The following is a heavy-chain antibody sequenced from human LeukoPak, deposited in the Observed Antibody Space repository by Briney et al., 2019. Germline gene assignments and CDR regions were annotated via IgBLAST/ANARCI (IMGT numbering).Heavy chain of an antibody. D-gene: IGHD6-19*01. J-gene: IGHJ4*02. CDR1: NYTFTDYG. CDR3: ARALAVTGRGPRDFDF. Sequence: ASVRVSCKASNYTFTDYGINWVRQAPGRGLEWVGWISAFNDHTYYAQRLLGRITMTTDTSTTTAHMELRSLRTDDTAVYYCARALAVTGRGPRDFDFWGQGTLVTVSS. CDR2: ISAFNDHT. V-gene: IGHV1-18*01.